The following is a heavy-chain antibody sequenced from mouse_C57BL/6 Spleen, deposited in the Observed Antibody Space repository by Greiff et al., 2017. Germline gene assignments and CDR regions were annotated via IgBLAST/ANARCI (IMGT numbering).Heavy chain of an antibody. CDR3: AIWLRRDYYAMDY. V-gene: IGHV1-69*01. Sequence: QVQLQQPGAELVMPGASVKLSCKASGYTFTSYWMHWVKQRPGQGLEWIGEIDPSDSYTNYNQKFKGKSTLTVDKSSSTAYMQLSSLTSEDSAVYYCAIWLRRDYYAMDYWGQGTSVTVAS. CDR2: IDPSDSYT. J-gene: IGHJ4*01. D-gene: IGHD2-2*01. CDR1: GYTFTSYW.